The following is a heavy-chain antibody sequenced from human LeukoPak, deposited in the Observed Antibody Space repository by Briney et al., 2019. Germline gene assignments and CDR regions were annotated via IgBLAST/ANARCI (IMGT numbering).Heavy chain of an antibody. Sequence: GGSLRLSCAASGFTFSSYEMNWVRQAPGKGLEWVSYISSSGSTIYYADSVKGRFTISRDNAKNSLYLQMNSLRAEDTAVYYCARFPAERPWLAPFDYWGQGTLVTVSS. CDR3: ARFPAERPWLAPFDY. J-gene: IGHJ4*02. V-gene: IGHV3-48*03. D-gene: IGHD6-19*01. CDR1: GFTFSSYE. CDR2: ISSSGSTI.